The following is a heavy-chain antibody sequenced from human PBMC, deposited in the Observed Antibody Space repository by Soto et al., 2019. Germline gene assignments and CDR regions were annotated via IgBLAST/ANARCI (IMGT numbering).Heavy chain of an antibody. CDR3: ARVTPGNNLYYFSGMDV. CDR1: GFTFGTYP. V-gene: IGHV3-30-3*01. D-gene: IGHD1-1*01. CDR2: ISYEGSNT. J-gene: IGHJ6*02. Sequence: QVQLVESGGGVVQPGRSLRLSCVASGFTFGTYPIHWVRQAPGKGLQWVALISYEGSNTYYADSVKGRFTVSRDNSKNTLYLQMNSLRPEDTGVYYCARVTPGNNLYYFSGMDVWGQGTSVTVSS.